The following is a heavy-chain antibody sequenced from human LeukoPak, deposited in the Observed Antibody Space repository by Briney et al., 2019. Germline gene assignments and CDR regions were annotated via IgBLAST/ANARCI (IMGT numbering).Heavy chain of an antibody. J-gene: IGHJ4*02. CDR3: AANYDILTGYYTGGFDY. CDR2: INPNSGGT. D-gene: IGHD3-9*01. CDR1: GYTFTRYY. Sequence: ASVKVSCKASGYTFTRYYMHWVRQAPGQGLEWMGWINPNSGGTNYAQKFQGRVTMTRDTSISTAYMELSRLRSDDTAVYYCAANYDILTGYYTGGFDYWGQGTLVTVSS. V-gene: IGHV1-2*02.